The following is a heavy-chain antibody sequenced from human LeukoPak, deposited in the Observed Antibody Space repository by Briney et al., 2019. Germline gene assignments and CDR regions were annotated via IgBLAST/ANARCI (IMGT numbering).Heavy chain of an antibody. Sequence: PGGSLRPSCAASGFTFSSYSMNWVRQAPGKGLEWVSSISSSSSYIYYADSVKGRFTISRDKAKNSLYLQMNSLRAEDTAIYYCAREGMVATFDYWGQGTLVTVSS. V-gene: IGHV3-21*01. J-gene: IGHJ4*02. CDR3: AREGMVATFDY. D-gene: IGHD5-12*01. CDR1: GFTFSSYS. CDR2: ISSSSSYI.